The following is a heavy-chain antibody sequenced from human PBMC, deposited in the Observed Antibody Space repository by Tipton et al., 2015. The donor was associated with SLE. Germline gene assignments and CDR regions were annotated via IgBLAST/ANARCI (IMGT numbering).Heavy chain of an antibody. Sequence: SLRLSCAASGFTFSSYAMHWVRQAPGKGLEWVAVISYDGSNKYYADSVKGRFTISRDNAKNSLYLQMNSLRAEDTAVYYCARGRSSPGGFDYWGQGTLVTVSS. CDR3: ARGRSSPGGFDY. V-gene: IGHV3-30-3*01. J-gene: IGHJ4*02. D-gene: IGHD6-13*01. CDR1: GFTFSSYA. CDR2: ISYDGSNK.